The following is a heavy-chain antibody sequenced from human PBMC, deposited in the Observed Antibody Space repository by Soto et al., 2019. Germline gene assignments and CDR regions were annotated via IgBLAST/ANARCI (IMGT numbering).Heavy chain of an antibody. CDR1: GFTFSNYA. CDR3: AKDGFHYYDSSGYSLV. J-gene: IGHJ4*02. CDR2: ISGSGGIT. D-gene: IGHD3-22*01. Sequence: EVQLLESGGGLVQPGGSLRLSCAASGFTFSNYAMIWVRQAPGKGLEWVSTISGSGGITYYADSVKGRFTISRDNSKNTLYLQMNSLRAEDTAVYYCAKDGFHYYDSSGYSLVWGQGTLVTVSS. V-gene: IGHV3-23*01.